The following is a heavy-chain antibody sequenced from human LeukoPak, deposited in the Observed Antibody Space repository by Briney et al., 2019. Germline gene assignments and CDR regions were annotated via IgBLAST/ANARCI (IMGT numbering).Heavy chain of an antibody. CDR3: ARHERCGGDCYSAFDI. V-gene: IGHV4-39*01. CDR1: GGSISSSSYY. Sequence: PETLSLTCTVSGGSISSSSYYWGWIRQPPGKGLEWIGSIYYSGSTYYNPSLKSRVTISVDTSKNQFSLKLSSVTAADTAVYYCARHERCGGDCYSAFDIWGQGTVVTVSS. J-gene: IGHJ3*02. CDR2: IYYSGST. D-gene: IGHD2-21*02.